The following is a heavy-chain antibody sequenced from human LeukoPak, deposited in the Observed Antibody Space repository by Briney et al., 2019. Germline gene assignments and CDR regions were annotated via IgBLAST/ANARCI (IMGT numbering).Heavy chain of an antibody. CDR3: TKGGSDHPVRIWFDP. D-gene: IGHD1-26*01. CDR1: GFTFSSYS. Sequence: PGGSLRLSCAASGFTFSSYSMNWVRQAPGKGLEWVSSISYNNNDIYYADSVKGRFTIYRDNARNSLFLQMNSLRAEDTAVYYCTKGGSDHPVRIWFDPWGQGTLVTVSS. CDR2: ISYNNNDI. J-gene: IGHJ5*02. V-gene: IGHV3-21*06.